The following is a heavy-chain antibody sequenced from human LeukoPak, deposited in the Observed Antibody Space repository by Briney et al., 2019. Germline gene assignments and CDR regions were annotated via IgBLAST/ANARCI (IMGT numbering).Heavy chain of an antibody. J-gene: IGHJ4*02. CDR2: NYHTGTT. V-gene: IGHV4-31*03. CDR3: AGELDFASGYYLHY. CDR1: GASTSSRGYY. Sequence: PSETLSLTCTISGASTSSRGYYWTWVRPHSGKGLEWVGYNYHTGTTYYNPPLSSRITITMGKSKNQLSPKKTSMAAADTAVYYCAGELDFASGYYLHYWGQGSLVTVSS. D-gene: IGHD3-22*01.